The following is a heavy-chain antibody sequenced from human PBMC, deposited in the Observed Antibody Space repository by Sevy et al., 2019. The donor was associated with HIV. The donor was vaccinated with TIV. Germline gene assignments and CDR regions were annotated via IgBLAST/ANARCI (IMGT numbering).Heavy chain of an antibody. J-gene: IGHJ4*02. D-gene: IGHD2-21*02. CDR2: IYPGDSDT. V-gene: IGHV5-51*01. CDR1: GYSFTSYC. Sequence: GESLKISCKGSGYSFTSYCIGWVRQMPGKGLEWMGIIYPGDSDTRYSPSFQGQVTISADKSISTAYLQWSSLKASDTAMYYCARHAEYCGGDCYHVDYFDYWGQGTLVTVSS. CDR3: ARHAEYCGGDCYHVDYFDY.